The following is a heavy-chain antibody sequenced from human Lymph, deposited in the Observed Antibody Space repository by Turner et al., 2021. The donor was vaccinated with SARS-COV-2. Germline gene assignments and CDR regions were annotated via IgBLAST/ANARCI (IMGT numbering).Heavy chain of an antibody. J-gene: IGHJ5*02. D-gene: IGHD2-21*02. V-gene: IGHV4-59*01. CDR1: GGHMNSNY. CDR2: IYYRGST. CDR3: ARETVNNWVDP. Sequence: QVQQQESAPRHGKPLEPLSLTCTVSGGHMNSNYWSWIRQPPGKRLEWIGYIYYRGSTNYNPSLESRVTISVDTSRNQFSLNLTSVTAADTAIYYCARETVNNWVDPWGQGTLVTVSS.